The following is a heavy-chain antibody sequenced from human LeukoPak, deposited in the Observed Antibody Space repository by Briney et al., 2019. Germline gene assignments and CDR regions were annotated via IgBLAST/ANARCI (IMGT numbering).Heavy chain of an antibody. V-gene: IGHV4-34*01. CDR2: INHSGSN. Sequence: SETLSLTCAVYGGSFSGYYWSWVRQPPGKGLEWSGEINHSGSNNYNPSLKSRVTISVDTSKNQFSLKLSSVTAADTAVYYCARGHRTSYYDFWSGYYFSFWFDPWGQGTLVTVSS. CDR3: ARGHRTSYYDFWSGYYFSFWFDP. CDR1: GGSFSGYY. D-gene: IGHD3-3*01. J-gene: IGHJ5*02.